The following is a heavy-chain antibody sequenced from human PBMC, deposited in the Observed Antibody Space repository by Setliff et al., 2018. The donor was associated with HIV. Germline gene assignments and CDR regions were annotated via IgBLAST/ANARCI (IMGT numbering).Heavy chain of an antibody. CDR1: GGTFSSYP. J-gene: IGHJ4*02. V-gene: IGHV1-69*13. Sequence: SVKVSCKASGGTFSSYPISWVRQAPGQGLEWMGGIIPIFGTPNYAQKFQGRVTITADESTSTAYMELNSLRSDDAAVYYCARQPYYDDDGTNLPSEWRVLGWGQGTLVTVSS. CDR3: ARQPYYDDDGTNLPSEWRVLG. D-gene: IGHD3-16*01. CDR2: IIPIFGTP.